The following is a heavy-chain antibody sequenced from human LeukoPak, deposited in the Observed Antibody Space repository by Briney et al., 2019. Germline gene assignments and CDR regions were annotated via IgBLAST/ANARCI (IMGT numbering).Heavy chain of an antibody. CDR2: IYHGGDT. CDR3: AAGQQLERPYFDY. Sequence: SETLSLTCAVSGYSFSSGYYWGWIRQPPGKGLESIGSIYHGGDTYYNPSLMSRVTISVDTSKNQFSLKVSSVTAADTAVYYCAAGQQLERPYFDYWGQGTQVTVSS. D-gene: IGHD6-13*01. J-gene: IGHJ4*02. V-gene: IGHV4-38-2*01. CDR1: GYSFSSGYY.